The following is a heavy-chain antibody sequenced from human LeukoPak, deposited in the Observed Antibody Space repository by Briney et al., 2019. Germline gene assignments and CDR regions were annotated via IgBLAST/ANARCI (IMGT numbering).Heavy chain of an antibody. Sequence: SETLSLTCGVSGVSITSGNWWSWVRQPPGKGLEWIGEIYHSGDTNYNPSLKSRVTISVDKSRNQFSLNLNSVTAADTAVYCCARRFGSGSYHYYFDYWGQGTLVTVSS. CDR2: IYHSGDT. CDR3: ARRFGSGSYHYYFDY. D-gene: IGHD3-10*01. V-gene: IGHV4-4*01. CDR1: GVSITSGNW. J-gene: IGHJ4*02.